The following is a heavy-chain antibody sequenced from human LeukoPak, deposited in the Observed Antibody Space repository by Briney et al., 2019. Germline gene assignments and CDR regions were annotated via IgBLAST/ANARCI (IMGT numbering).Heavy chain of an antibody. CDR3: ARDWPPVPS. V-gene: IGHV3-7*05. J-gene: IGHJ5*02. CDR2: IKQDGSDK. CDR1: GFTFRNYW. Sequence: PGGSLRLSCAASGFTFRNYWMSWVRQAPGKGLEWVANIKQDGSDKTYVDSVKGRFTISRDNAKNSLYLQMSSLTAEDTAVYYCARDWPPVPSWGQGTLVTVYS.